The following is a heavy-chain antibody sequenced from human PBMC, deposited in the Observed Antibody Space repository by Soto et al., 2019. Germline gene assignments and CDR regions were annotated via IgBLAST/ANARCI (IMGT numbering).Heavy chain of an antibody. CDR1: GFTFSSYV. V-gene: IGHV3-23*01. Sequence: GGSLRLSCAASGFTFSSYVISWVRQDPGKGLEWVSAISGSGGSTYYADSVKGRFTISRDNSKNTLYLQMNSLRAEDTAVYYCARPTTVIYFDYWGQGPLVTVSS. CDR3: ARPTTVIYFDY. J-gene: IGHJ4*02. CDR2: ISGSGGST. D-gene: IGHD4-17*01.